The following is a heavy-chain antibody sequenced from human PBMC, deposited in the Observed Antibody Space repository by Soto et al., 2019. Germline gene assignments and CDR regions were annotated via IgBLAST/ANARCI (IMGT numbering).Heavy chain of an antibody. CDR2: ISYDGGKK. D-gene: IGHD6-13*01. Sequence: GGSLRLSCAASGFNFSSYAMHWVRQAPGKGLEWVAVISYDGGKKYYADSVKGRFTISRDNSQDTLYVEMTSLSAEDTAVYYCAREGQPAAGTTPHNWGQGTLVTVSS. J-gene: IGHJ4*02. CDR3: AREGQPAAGTTPHN. V-gene: IGHV3-30*04. CDR1: GFNFSSYA.